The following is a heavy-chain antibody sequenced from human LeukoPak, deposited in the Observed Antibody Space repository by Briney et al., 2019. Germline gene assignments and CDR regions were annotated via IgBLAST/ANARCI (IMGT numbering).Heavy chain of an antibody. D-gene: IGHD4-23*01. Sequence: GGSLRLSCAASGFTFSSYAMHWVRQAPGKGLEWVAVISYDGSNKYYADSVKGRFTISRDSSKNTLYLQMNSLRAEDTAVYYCARDRSYGGNPGCFDYWGQGTLVTVSS. V-gene: IGHV3-30-3*01. CDR3: ARDRSYGGNPGCFDY. CDR2: ISYDGSNK. J-gene: IGHJ4*02. CDR1: GFTFSSYA.